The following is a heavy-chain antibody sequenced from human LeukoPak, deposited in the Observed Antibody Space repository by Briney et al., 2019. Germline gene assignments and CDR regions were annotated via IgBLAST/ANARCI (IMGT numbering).Heavy chain of an antibody. CDR2: VSASGNIL. Sequence: GGSLRLSCAASGFRFDDYYFSWVRQAPGKGLEWISFVSASGNILDHADSVKGRFTISRDNAKNSVYLQMNNVQAEDTAVYHCTRHMVLSPCDFWGTGTLVTVSS. V-gene: IGHV3-11*01. J-gene: IGHJ4*02. CDR3: TRHMVLSPCDF. CDR1: GFRFDDYY. D-gene: IGHD4/OR15-4a*01.